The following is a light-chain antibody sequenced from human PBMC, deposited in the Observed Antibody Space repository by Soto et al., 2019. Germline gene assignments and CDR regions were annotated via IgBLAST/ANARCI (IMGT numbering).Light chain of an antibody. CDR2: GDN. CDR3: AAWDDSLNGYV. Sequence: SVLTQSPSASGTPGQMVTISCSGSSSNIGTNTVNWYQQLPGTAPKLLIYGDNQRPSGVPDRFSGSKSGTSASLAISGLQSEDEADYYCAAWDDSLNGYVFAAGTKVTVL. V-gene: IGLV1-44*01. J-gene: IGLJ1*01. CDR1: SSNIGTNT.